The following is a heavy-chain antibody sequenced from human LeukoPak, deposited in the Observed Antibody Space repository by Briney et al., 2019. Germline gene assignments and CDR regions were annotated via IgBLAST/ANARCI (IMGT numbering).Heavy chain of an antibody. CDR3: ARASIRYDFWSGYPNN. Sequence: PGGSLRLSCAASGFTFSSYAMSWVRQAPGKGLEWVSAISGSGGSTYYADSVKGRFTISRDNSKNTLYLQMNSLRAEDTAVYYCARASIRYDFWSGYPNNWGQGTLVTVSS. CDR1: GFTFSSYA. V-gene: IGHV3-23*01. J-gene: IGHJ4*02. D-gene: IGHD3-3*01. CDR2: ISGSGGST.